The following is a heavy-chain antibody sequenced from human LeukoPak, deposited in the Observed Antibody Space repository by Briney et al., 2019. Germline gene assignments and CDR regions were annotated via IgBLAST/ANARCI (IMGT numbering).Heavy chain of an antibody. V-gene: IGHV1-3*01. Sequence: ASVKVSCKASGYTFTSYAMHWVRQAPGQRLEWMGWINAGNGNTKYSQKFQGRVTITRDTSASTAYMELSSLRSEDTAVYYCARDPSDYYGSGSSDYWGQGTLVTVSS. CDR3: ARDPSDYYGSGSSDY. CDR2: INAGNGNT. J-gene: IGHJ4*02. D-gene: IGHD3-10*01. CDR1: GYTFTSYA.